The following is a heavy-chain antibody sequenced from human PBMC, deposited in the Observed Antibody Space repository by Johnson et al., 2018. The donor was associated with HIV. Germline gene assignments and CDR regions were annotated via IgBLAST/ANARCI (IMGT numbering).Heavy chain of an antibody. CDR1: GFTFSSYA. J-gene: IGHJ3*02. CDR2: ISYDGSNK. Sequence: QVQLVESGGGVVQPGRSLRLSCAAYGFTFSSYAMHWVRQAPGKGLEWVAVISYDGSNKYYADSVKGRFAISRDNSMHTMYLQMNSLRAEDTAVYYCSRAFPMVRYDAFDIWGQGTMVTVSS. V-gene: IGHV3-30*09. CDR3: SRAFPMVRYDAFDI. D-gene: IGHD3-10*01.